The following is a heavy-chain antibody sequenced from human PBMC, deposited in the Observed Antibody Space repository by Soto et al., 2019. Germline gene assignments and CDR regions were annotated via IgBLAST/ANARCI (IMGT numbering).Heavy chain of an antibody. V-gene: IGHV3-33*01. J-gene: IGHJ3*02. Sequence: QVQLVESGGGVVQPGRSLRLSCAASGFTFSSYGMHWVRQAPGKGLEWVAVIWYDGSNKYYADSVKGRFTISRDNSKNTLYLQMSSLRAEDTAVYYCARARRITMVRGVSAFDIWGQGTMVTVSS. CDR2: IWYDGSNK. CDR3: ARARRITMVRGVSAFDI. D-gene: IGHD3-10*01. CDR1: GFTFSSYG.